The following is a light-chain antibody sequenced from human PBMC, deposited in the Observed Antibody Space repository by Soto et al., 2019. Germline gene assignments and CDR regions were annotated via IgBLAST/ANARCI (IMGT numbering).Light chain of an antibody. CDR3: QQYNSYSPLT. CDR1: QSISSW. Sequence: DIQMTQSPSTLSASVGDRVTITCRASQSISSWLAWYQQKPGKAPKLLIYDASSLERGVPSRFSGSGSGTEFSLTISSLQPNDFPTYDCQQYNSYSPLTFGGGTKVEIK. V-gene: IGKV1-5*01. CDR2: DAS. J-gene: IGKJ4*01.